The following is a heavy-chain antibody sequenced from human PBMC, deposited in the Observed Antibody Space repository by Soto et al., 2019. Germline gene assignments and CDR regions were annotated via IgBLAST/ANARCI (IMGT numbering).Heavy chain of an antibody. J-gene: IGHJ4*02. Sequence: QVQLVQSGAEVKKPGASVKVSCKASGYTFTSYDIYWVRQATGQGLEWMGWMNPNSGNTGYAQKFRGRVTMTRNTTLSTAYMELSSLRSEDRAVYYCARGESSSWSPPDSWGQGTLVTVSS. CDR2: MNPNSGNT. D-gene: IGHD6-13*01. CDR3: ARGESSSWSPPDS. CDR1: GYTFTSYD. V-gene: IGHV1-8*01.